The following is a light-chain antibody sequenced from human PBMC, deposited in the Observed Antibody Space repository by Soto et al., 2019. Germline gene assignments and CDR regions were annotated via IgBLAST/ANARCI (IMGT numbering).Light chain of an antibody. CDR2: AAS. CDR3: QQLNSYPLT. Sequence: DIQLTQSPYFLSASVGDRVTITCRASQDISDYLAWYQQRPGKAPKLLIYAASTLQSGVPSRFSGSGSGTGFTLTISSLQPEDFATYSCQQLNSYPLTFGGGTKVDIK. J-gene: IGKJ4*01. V-gene: IGKV1-9*01. CDR1: QDISDY.